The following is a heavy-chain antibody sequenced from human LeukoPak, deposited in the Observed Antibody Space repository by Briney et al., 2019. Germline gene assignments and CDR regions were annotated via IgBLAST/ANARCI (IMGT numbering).Heavy chain of an antibody. CDR1: GDSISSGDYY. CDR3: ASHSPGRYSYPAGSYYYYYMDV. D-gene: IGHD5-18*01. Sequence: PSETLSLTCTVSGDSISSGDYYWSWIRQPPGKGLEWIGYIYYSGSTNYNPSLKSRVTISVDTSKNQFSLKLSSVTAADTAVYYCASHSPGRYSYPAGSYYYYYMDVWGKGTTVTVSS. V-gene: IGHV4-61*08. CDR2: IYYSGST. J-gene: IGHJ6*03.